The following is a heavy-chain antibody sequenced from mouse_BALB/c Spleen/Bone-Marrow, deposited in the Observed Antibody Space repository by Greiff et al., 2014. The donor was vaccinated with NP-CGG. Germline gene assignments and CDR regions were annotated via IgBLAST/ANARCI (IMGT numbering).Heavy chain of an antibody. CDR2: IGPAIGNT. Sequence: VQLQQSGAELVKPGASVKLSCTASGLNIKDTYMHWVKQRPEQGLEWIGRIGPAIGNTKYDPKFKGKATITADTSSNTAYLQLSSLTSEDTAAYYCARESYDYDVYFDYWGQGTTLTVSS. CDR3: ARESYDYDVYFDY. V-gene: IGHV14-3*02. J-gene: IGHJ2*01. D-gene: IGHD2-4*01. CDR1: GLNIKDTY.